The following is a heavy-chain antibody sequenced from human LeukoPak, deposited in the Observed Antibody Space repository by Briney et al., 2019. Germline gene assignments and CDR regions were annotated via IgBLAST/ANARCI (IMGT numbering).Heavy chain of an antibody. V-gene: IGHV3-53*01. CDR3: ARIIAAGAEIYFDY. D-gene: IGHD6-13*01. CDR2: IYSGGST. CDR1: GFTASSNY. Sequence: GGSLRLSCAACGFTASSNYMSWVRQAPGKGLEWVSVIYSGGSTYYADSVKGRFTISRDNSKNSLYLQMNSLRAEDTAVYYCARIIAAGAEIYFDYWGQGTLVTLSS. J-gene: IGHJ4*02.